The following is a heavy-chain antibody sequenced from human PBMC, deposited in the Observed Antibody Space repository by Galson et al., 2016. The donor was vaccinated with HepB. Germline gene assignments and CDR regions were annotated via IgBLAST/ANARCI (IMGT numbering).Heavy chain of an antibody. J-gene: IGHJ5*02. Sequence: SETLSLTCTVSSGSISSSDYCWGWIRQPPGKGLEWIGSVYSSGRTYYNPSLKSRLSISVDTSRNQFSLKLSSMTAADTAVYYCARHVGRGQLPKWFDPWGQGTLVTVSS. CDR1: SGSISSSDYC. V-gene: IGHV4-39*01. CDR2: VYSSGRT. D-gene: IGHD2-2*01. CDR3: ARHVGRGQLPKWFDP.